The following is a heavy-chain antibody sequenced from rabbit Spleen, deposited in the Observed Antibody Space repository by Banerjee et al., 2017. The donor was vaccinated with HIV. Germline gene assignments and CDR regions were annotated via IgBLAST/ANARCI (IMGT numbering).Heavy chain of an antibody. D-gene: IGHD1-1*01. J-gene: IGHJ2*01. CDR1: GFSFSNGYD. CDR2: IYTGSGST. V-gene: IGHV1S45*01. CDR3: ARNYVNAFDP. Sequence: QEQLEESGGGLVKPEGSLTLTCTASGFSFSNGYDMCWVRQAPGKGLEWIGCIYTGSGSTYYASWVKGRLTISKTSSTTVTLQMTSLTDADTATYFCARNYVNAFDPWGPGTLVTVS.